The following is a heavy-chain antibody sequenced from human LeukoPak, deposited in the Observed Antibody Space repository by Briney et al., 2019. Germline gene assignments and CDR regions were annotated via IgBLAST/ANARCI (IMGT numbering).Heavy chain of an antibody. D-gene: IGHD3-3*01. V-gene: IGHV3-20*04. Sequence: PGGSLRLSCAASGFTFDDYGMSWVRQAPGKGLEWVSGINWNGGSTGYADSVKGRFTISRDNAKNSLYLQMNSLRAEDTALYYCARALRRHYDFWSGYYLVYWGQGTLVTVSS. CDR1: GFTFDDYG. CDR3: ARALRRHYDFWSGYYLVY. CDR2: INWNGGST. J-gene: IGHJ4*02.